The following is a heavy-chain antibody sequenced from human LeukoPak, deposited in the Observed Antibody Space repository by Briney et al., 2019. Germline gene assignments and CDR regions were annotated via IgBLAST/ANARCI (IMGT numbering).Heavy chain of an antibody. Sequence: PGGSLRLSCVASGFSFSTSWMNWVRQAPGKGLEWVSSISSSSSYIYYADSVKGRFTISRDNAKNSLYLQMNSLRAEDTALYYCARSYATGYSYGYDYWGQGTLVTVSS. CDR3: ARSYATGYSYGYDY. CDR1: GFSFSTSW. D-gene: IGHD5-18*01. CDR2: ISSSSSYI. J-gene: IGHJ4*02. V-gene: IGHV3-21*04.